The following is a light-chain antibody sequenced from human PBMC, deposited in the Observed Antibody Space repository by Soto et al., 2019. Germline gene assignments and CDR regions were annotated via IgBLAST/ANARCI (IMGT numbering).Light chain of an antibody. CDR1: SSDVGGYNY. V-gene: IGLV2-14*01. Sequence: QSVLTQPASVSGSPGQSITISCTGTSSDVGGYNYVSWYQQHPGEAPKLLIYDVSNRPSGVSNRFSGSKSGNTASLTISGLQAEDEADYYCSSYRSSSTVHVFGPGTKVTVL. J-gene: IGLJ1*01. CDR2: DVS. CDR3: SSYRSSSTVHV.